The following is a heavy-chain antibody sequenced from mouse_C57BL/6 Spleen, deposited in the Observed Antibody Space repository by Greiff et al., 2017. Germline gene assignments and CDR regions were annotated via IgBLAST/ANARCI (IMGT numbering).Heavy chain of an antibody. D-gene: IGHD2-4*01. CDR1: GYTFTSYW. Sequence: QVQLQQPGAELVRPGTSVKLSCKASGYTFTSYWMHWVKQRPGQGLEWIGVIDPSDSYTNYNQKFKGKATLTVDTSSSTAYMQLSSLPSEDSAVYYCARSGYDYDRGAWFAYWGQGTLVTVSA. CDR2: IDPSDSYT. J-gene: IGHJ3*01. V-gene: IGHV1-59*01. CDR3: ARSGYDYDRGAWFAY.